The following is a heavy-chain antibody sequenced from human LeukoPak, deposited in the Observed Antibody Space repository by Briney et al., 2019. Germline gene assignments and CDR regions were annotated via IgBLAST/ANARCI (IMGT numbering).Heavy chain of an antibody. D-gene: IGHD2-21*02. CDR1: GYTFTSYG. CDR2: ISAYNGNT. V-gene: IGHV1-18*01. CDR3: ARDRYLRVVVTPMDV. J-gene: IGHJ6*03. Sequence: GASVKVSCKASGYTFTSYGISWVRQAPGQGLEWMGWISAYNGNTNYAQKLQGRVTMTTDTSTSTAYMELRSLRAEDTAVYYCARDRYLRVVVTPMDVWGKGTTVTVSS.